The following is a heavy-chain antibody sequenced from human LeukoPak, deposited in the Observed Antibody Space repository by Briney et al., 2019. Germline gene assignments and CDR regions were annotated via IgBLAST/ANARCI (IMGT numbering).Heavy chain of an antibody. CDR2: FYPEEGEP. CDR3: ATGVVPAARARLRYGYYYGMDV. D-gene: IGHD2-2*01. CDR1: RYTLTELS. J-gene: IGHJ6*02. Sequence: ASVKDSRKDSRYTLTELSMHWVRPAPGKGGEGMGRFYPEEGEPIFAQKFQGRVTMTQDTSTETAYMERGRLRDEETAGYLCATGVVPAARARLRYGYYYGMDVWGQGTTVTVSS. V-gene: IGHV1-24*01.